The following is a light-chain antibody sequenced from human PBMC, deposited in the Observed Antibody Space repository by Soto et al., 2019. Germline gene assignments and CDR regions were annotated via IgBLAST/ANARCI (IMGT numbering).Light chain of an antibody. Sequence: ETVMTQSPVTLSVSPGERATLSCRASQSVSSNLAWYQQKPGQAPRLLIYGASTRATGIPARFSGSGSGTDFTLTISSLEPEDFAVYYCQQRSKWPLTFGGRTKVDI. CDR2: GAS. CDR1: QSVSSN. J-gene: IGKJ4*01. V-gene: IGKV3-15*01. CDR3: QQRSKWPLT.